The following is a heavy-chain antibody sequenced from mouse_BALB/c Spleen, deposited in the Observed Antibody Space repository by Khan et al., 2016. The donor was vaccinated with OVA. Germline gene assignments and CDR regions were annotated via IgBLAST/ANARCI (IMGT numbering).Heavy chain of an antibody. J-gene: IGHJ3*01. Sequence: QVQLQQSGAELVKPGTSVKLSCKASGYTFSSYYMYWVKQRPGQGLEWIGGINPNNGGPNFNEKFEAKATLTVDKSSSTAYMHLSSLTSEDSAVYYCTRSGYGNPFAYWGQGTLVTVSP. D-gene: IGHD2-10*02. CDR2: INPNNGGP. CDR3: TRSGYGNPFAY. V-gene: IGHV1S81*02. CDR1: GYTFSSYY.